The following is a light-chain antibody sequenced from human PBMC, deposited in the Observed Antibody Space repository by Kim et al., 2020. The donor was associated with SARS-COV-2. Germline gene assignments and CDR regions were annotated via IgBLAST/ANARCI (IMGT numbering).Light chain of an antibody. CDR3: QKYGSTWT. J-gene: IGKJ1*01. CDR1: RSVSPSH. Sequence: WPPGERATLSCRASRSVSPSHFAWYQQKPGQAPRHLIYGASTRATGIPDRFGGSGSGTDFTLTISRLEPEDFAVFYCQKYGSTWTFGQGTKVDIK. CDR2: GAS. V-gene: IGKV3-20*01.